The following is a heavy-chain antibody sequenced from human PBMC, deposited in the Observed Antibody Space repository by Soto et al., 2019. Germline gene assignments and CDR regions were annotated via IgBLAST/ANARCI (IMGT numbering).Heavy chain of an antibody. Sequence: QVQLQESGPGLVKPSQTLSLTCTVSGGSISAGGYYWNWIRQHPGKGLEWIGYIYYSGSTYYNPSLESRVIISVEPSKNQFSLNLSSVTAADTAVYYCAREVRPDGYNQRGSVWIDPWGQGTLVTVSS. V-gene: IGHV4-31*03. J-gene: IGHJ5*02. CDR1: GGSISAGGYY. CDR3: AREVRPDGYNQRGSVWIDP. D-gene: IGHD3-10*01. CDR2: IYYSGST.